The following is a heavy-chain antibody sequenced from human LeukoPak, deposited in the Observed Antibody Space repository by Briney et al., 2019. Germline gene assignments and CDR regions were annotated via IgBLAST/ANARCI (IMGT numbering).Heavy chain of an antibody. D-gene: IGHD3-22*01. CDR2: ISSSSSTI. V-gene: IGHV3-48*01. CDR1: GFTFSSYS. Sequence: TGGSLRLSCAASGFTFSSYSMNWVRQAPGKGLEWVSYISSSSSTIYYADSVEGRFTISRDNAKNSLYLQMNSLRAEDTAVYYCARDAVWGYYDSSGYYPLDYWGQGTLVTVSS. J-gene: IGHJ4*02. CDR3: ARDAVWGYYDSSGYYPLDY.